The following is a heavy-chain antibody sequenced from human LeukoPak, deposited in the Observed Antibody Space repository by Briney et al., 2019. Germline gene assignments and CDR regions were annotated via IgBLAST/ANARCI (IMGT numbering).Heavy chain of an antibody. D-gene: IGHD1-20*01. J-gene: IGHJ4*02. V-gene: IGHV3-30*04. CDR1: GFTFTNYA. Sequence: GGSLRLSCAASGFTFTNYAMHWVRQAPGKGLEWVAVISYDETNKYYEDSVKGRFTISRDTSNKTAYLEMNSLRVDDTAVYYCARDVISRQMITLGLGFWGQGTLVTVSS. CDR2: ISYDETNK. CDR3: ARDVISRQMITLGLGF.